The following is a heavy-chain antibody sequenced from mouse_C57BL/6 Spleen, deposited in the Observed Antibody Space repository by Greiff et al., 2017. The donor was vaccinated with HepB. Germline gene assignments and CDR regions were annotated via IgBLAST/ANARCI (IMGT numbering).Heavy chain of an antibody. D-gene: IGHD2-3*01. J-gene: IGHJ3*01. CDR2: ISSGSSTI. V-gene: IGHV5-17*01. Sequence: EVKLMESGGGLVKPGGSLKLSCAASGFTFSDYGMHWVRQAPEKGLEWVAYISSGSSTIYYADTVKGRFTISRDNAKNTLFLQMTSLRSEDTAMYYCARPVYDGYYVFAYWGQGTLVTVSA. CDR3: ARPVYDGYYVFAY. CDR1: GFTFSDYG.